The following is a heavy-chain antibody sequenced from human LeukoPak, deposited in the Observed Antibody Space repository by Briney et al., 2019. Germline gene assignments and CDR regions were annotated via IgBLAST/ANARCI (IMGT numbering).Heavy chain of an antibody. CDR2: INPNSGGT. CDR3: ARVLSRMVRGVSS. CDR1: GYTFTGYY. Sequence: GASVKVSCKASGYTFTGYYMHWVRQAPGQGLEWMGWINPNSGGTNYAQKFQGRVTMTRDTSISTAYMELSRLRSDDTAVYYCARVLSRMVRGVSSWGQGTLVTVSS. V-gene: IGHV1-2*02. D-gene: IGHD3-10*01. J-gene: IGHJ4*02.